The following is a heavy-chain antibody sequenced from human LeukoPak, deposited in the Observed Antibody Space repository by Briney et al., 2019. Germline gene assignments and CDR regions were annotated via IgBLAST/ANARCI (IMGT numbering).Heavy chain of an antibody. CDR3: ATGRWYGEFAGSGFDD. V-gene: IGHV3-7*01. Sequence: GGSLRLSCFGSGFTFSNYWMTWLRQAPGEGLEWVANIKEDGSVIYYADSVRGRFTISGDNAKNSLYLQMNSLRVEDTAVYYCATGRWYGEFAGSGFDDWRQGILVTVSS. CDR1: GFTFSNYW. CDR2: IKEDGSVI. J-gene: IGHJ4*02. D-gene: IGHD3-10*01.